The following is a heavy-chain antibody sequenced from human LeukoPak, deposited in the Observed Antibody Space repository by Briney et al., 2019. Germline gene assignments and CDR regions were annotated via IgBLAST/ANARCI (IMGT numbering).Heavy chain of an antibody. CDR2: IYYSGST. Sequence: SETLSLTCTVSGDSISTYYWSRIRQPPGEGLEWIGYIYYSGSTNYNPSLKSRVTISVDTSKKQFSLKLSSVTAADTAVYYCARHVPSTIFGVLTGYFDLWGRGTLVTVSS. J-gene: IGHJ2*01. CDR1: GDSISTYY. V-gene: IGHV4-59*08. CDR3: ARHVPSTIFGVLTGYFDL. D-gene: IGHD3-3*01.